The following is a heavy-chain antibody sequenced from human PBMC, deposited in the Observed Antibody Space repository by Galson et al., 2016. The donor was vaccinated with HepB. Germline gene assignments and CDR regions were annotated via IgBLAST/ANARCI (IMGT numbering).Heavy chain of an antibody. CDR2: IYYTGNT. CDR1: GDSISSYY. CDR3: ARVVSGLSDP. D-gene: IGHD6-25*01. Sequence: ETLSLTCTASGDSISSYYWSWIRQPPGKGLEWIGHIYYTGNTNYNPSLQSRVTMSLDRSKNQFSLKMTSVTAADTAVYYCARVVSGLSDPWGQGTLVAVSS. J-gene: IGHJ5*02. V-gene: IGHV4-59*01.